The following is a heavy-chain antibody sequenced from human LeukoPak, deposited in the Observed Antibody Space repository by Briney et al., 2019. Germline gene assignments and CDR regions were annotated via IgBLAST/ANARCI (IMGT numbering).Heavy chain of an antibody. Sequence: SETLSLTCAVYGGSFSGYYWSWIRQPPGKGLEWIGEINHSGSTNYNPSLKSRVTISVDTSKNQFSLKLSSVTAADTAVYYCARRVGAFDIWGQGTMVTISS. CDR1: GGSFSGYY. CDR2: INHSGST. CDR3: ARRVGAFDI. V-gene: IGHV4-34*01. J-gene: IGHJ3*02.